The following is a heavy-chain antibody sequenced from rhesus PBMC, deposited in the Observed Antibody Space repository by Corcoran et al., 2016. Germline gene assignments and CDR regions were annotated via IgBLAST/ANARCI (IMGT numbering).Heavy chain of an antibody. Sequence: QVQLQESGPGLVKPSETLSLTCAVSGYSISSGDYWSWIRHPPGKGLEWIGYITYSGSTSYNPSLKSRVTISRDTSKNQFSLKLSSVTAADTAVYYCARYGSGYYVDYWGQGVLVTVSS. CDR2: ITYSGST. V-gene: IGHV4-122*02. CDR3: ARYGSGYYVDY. CDR1: GYSISSGDY. D-gene: IGHD3-28*01. J-gene: IGHJ4*01.